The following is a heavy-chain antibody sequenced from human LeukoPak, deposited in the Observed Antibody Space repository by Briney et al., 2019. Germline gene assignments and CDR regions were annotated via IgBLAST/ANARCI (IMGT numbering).Heavy chain of an antibody. CDR1: GFTFINAW. D-gene: IGHD5/OR15-5a*01. J-gene: IGHJ3*02. CDR3: ARGHVTVSAHDDAFDI. V-gene: IGHV3-7*01. Sequence: PGGSLRLSCAASGFTFINAWMNWVRQAPGKGLEWVANINQDGSKKFYVDSVKGRFTISRDNAKNSLYLQMNSLRAEDPAVYYCARGHVTVSAHDDAFDIWGQGTMVTVSS. CDR2: INQDGSKK.